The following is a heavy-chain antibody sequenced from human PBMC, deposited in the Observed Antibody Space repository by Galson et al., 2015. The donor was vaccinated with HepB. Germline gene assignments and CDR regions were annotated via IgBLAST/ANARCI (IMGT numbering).Heavy chain of an antibody. CDR3: ARVQYYYDSSGYPRGYYFDY. J-gene: IGHJ4*02. CDR2: IGTAGDP. CDR1: GFTFSSYD. D-gene: IGHD3-22*01. V-gene: IGHV3-13*05. Sequence: SLRLSCAASGFTFSSYDMHWVRQATGKGLEWVSAIGTAGDPYYPGSVKGRFTISRENAKNSLYLQMNSLRAGDTAVYYCARVQYYYDSSGYPRGYYFDYWGQGTLVTVSS.